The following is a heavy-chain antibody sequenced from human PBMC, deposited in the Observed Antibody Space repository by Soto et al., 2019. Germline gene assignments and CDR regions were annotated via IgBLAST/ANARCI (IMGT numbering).Heavy chain of an antibody. CDR3: ARGLYHSSQDY. V-gene: IGHV4-59*01. CDR1: GGSISSYY. CDR2: IYYSGST. Sequence: SETLSLTCTVSGGSISSYYWSWIRQPPGKGLEWIGYIYYSGSTNYNPSLKSRVTISVDTSKNQFSLKLSSVTAADTAVYYCARGLYHSSQDYWGQGTLVTVSS. D-gene: IGHD5-18*01. J-gene: IGHJ4*02.